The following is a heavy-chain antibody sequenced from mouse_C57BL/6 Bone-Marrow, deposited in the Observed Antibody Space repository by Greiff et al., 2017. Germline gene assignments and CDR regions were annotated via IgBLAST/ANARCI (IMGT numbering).Heavy chain of an antibody. D-gene: IGHD2-1*01. CDR1: GFTFSDYY. V-gene: IGHV5-16*01. J-gene: IGHJ4*01. CDR3: ARGYGNYDAMDY. CDR2: INYDGSST. Sequence: EVKVVESEGGLVQPGSSMKLSCTASGFTFSDYYMAWVRQVPEKGLEWVANINYDGSSTYYLDSLESRFIISRDNAKNILYLQMSSLKSEDTATYYCARGYGNYDAMDYWGQGTSVTVSS.